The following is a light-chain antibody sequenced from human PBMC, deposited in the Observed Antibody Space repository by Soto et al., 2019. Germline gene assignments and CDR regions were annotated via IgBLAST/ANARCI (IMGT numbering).Light chain of an antibody. J-gene: IGKJ1*01. Sequence: EIGSTQSPSTLSVSPGERATLSCRASQSVNSNLAWYQQKPGKAPRLLIYGASTRATGIPARFSGSGSGTEFTLTISSLQSEDFAVYYCQQYNNWPQTFGQGTKVDI. V-gene: IGKV3-15*01. CDR2: GAS. CDR3: QQYNNWPQT. CDR1: QSVNSN.